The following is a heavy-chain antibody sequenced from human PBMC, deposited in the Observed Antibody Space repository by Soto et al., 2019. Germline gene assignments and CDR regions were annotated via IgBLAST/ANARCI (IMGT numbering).Heavy chain of an antibody. D-gene: IGHD1-26*01. Sequence: SETLSLTCDVYGGSFSDYIWTWIRQTPGKGLQWIGQINHSGSANYNPSLKSRVTISVHTSSSQFSLELSSVTAADTAVYYCARGLISGSHYSGGWYYFDSWGQGTQVTVSS. CDR3: ARGLISGSHYSGGWYYFDS. CDR1: GGSFSDYI. J-gene: IGHJ4*02. CDR2: INHSGSA. V-gene: IGHV4-34*01.